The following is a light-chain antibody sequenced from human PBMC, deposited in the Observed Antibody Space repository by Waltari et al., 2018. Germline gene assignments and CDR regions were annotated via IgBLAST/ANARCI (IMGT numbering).Light chain of an antibody. Sequence: EIVMTQSPATLSVSPGERATLPCRASQSVSSNLAWYQQKPGQAPRLLIYGASTRATGIPARFRGSGSGTEFTLTISSMQSEDFAVYYCQQYNNWPPFTFGPGTKVDIK. CDR3: QQYNNWPPFT. CDR2: GAS. V-gene: IGKV3-15*01. CDR1: QSVSSN. J-gene: IGKJ3*01.